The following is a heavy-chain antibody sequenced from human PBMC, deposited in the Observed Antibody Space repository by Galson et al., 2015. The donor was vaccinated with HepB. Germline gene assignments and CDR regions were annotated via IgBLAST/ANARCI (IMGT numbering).Heavy chain of an antibody. D-gene: IGHD1-26*01. J-gene: IGHJ3*02. CDR2: ISHDGSNK. V-gene: IGHV3-30-3*01. Sequence: SLRLSCAASGFTFSSYAMHWVRQAPGKGLEWVALISHDGSNKYYADSVKGRFTISRDNSKTTLCLQMNSLRAEDTAAYYCARPSESCFSATCLYDAFDIWGQGTLVTVSS. CDR3: ARPSESCFSATCLYDAFDI. CDR1: GFTFSSYA.